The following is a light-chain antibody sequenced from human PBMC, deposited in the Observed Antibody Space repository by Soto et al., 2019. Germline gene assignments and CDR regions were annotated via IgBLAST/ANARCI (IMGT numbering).Light chain of an antibody. CDR2: DVS. Sequence: QSALTQPASVSGSPGQSITISCTGTSSDVGGYKYVSWYQQHPDKAPKLMIFDVSNRPSGVSSRFSGSKSGNTASLTISGLQAEDEADYYCSSYTSRSALVHVFGTGTKVTVL. J-gene: IGLJ1*01. V-gene: IGLV2-14*01. CDR1: SSDVGGYKY. CDR3: SSYTSRSALVHV.